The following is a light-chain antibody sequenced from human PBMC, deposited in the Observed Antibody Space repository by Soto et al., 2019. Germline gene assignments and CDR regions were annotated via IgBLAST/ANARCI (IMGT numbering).Light chain of an antibody. CDR3: SSYTSSSNYV. CDR1: SSDVGGYNY. CDR2: DVS. Sequence: QSALTQPASVSGSPGQSITISCTGTSSDVGGYNYVSWYQQHPGKAPKLMIYDVSNQPSGVSNRFSGSKSGNTASLTISGLQAEDEAYYYCSSYTSSSNYVFGTGTKVTVL. J-gene: IGLJ1*01. V-gene: IGLV2-14*01.